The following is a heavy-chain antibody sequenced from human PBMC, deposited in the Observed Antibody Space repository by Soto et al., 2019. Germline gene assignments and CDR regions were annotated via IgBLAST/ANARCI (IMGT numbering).Heavy chain of an antibody. V-gene: IGHV1-18*01. CDR3: ARDGNPWAHRYFDS. CDR1: GHTFITYG. CDR2: INNRNGNT. J-gene: IGHJ4*02. D-gene: IGHD1-1*01. Sequence: QVQLVQSGAEVRKPGASLKVSCKASGHTFITYGVSWVRQAPGQGLEWMGWINNRNGNTTYAQKFQGRVSMTTDTSTTTVYMELRSLRSDDTAVYYCARDGNPWAHRYFDSWGQGTLVTVSS.